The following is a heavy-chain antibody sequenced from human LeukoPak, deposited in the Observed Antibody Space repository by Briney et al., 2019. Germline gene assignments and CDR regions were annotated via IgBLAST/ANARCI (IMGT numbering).Heavy chain of an antibody. CDR1: GYTFTSYA. CDR2: INAGNGNT. V-gene: IGHV1-3*01. D-gene: IGHD6-13*01. J-gene: IGHJ3*02. Sequence: APVKVSCKASGYTFTSYAMHWVRQAPGQRLEWMGWINAGNGNTKYSQKFQGRVTITRDTSASTAYMELSSLRSEDTAVYYCARSSSIAAAGTPDAFDIWGQGTMVTVSS. CDR3: ARSSSIAAAGTPDAFDI.